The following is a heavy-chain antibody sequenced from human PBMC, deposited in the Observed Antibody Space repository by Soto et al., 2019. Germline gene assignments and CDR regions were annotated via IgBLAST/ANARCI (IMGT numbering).Heavy chain of an antibody. CDR2: ISHDVSNK. V-gene: IGHV3-30*03. D-gene: IGHD3-22*01. CDR1: GFTFSSYG. Sequence: GGSLRLSCAASGFTFSSYGMHWVRQAPGKGLEWVAVISHDVSNKYYADSVKGRFTISRDNSKNTLYLQMNSLKTEDTAVYYCTTDLLYYYDSSGYYYIDYWGQGTLVTVSS. CDR3: TTDLLYYYDSSGYYYIDY. J-gene: IGHJ4*02.